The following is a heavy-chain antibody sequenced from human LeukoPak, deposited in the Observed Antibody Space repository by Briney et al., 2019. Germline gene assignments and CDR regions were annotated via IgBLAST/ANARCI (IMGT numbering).Heavy chain of an antibody. CDR2: IYTSGST. Sequence: SQTLSLTCTVSGGSISSGSYYGSWIRQPAGKGLEWIGRIYTSGSTNYNPSLKSRVTISVDTSKNQFSLKLSSVTAADTAVYYCARGGWDEYSSSSPFDYWGQGTLVTVSS. CDR1: GGSISSGSYY. J-gene: IGHJ4*02. V-gene: IGHV4-61*02. CDR3: ARGGWDEYSSSSPFDY. D-gene: IGHD6-6*01.